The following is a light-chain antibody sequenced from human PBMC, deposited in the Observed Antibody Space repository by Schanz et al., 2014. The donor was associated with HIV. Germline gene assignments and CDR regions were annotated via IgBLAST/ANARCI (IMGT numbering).Light chain of an antibody. V-gene: IGKV1-6*02. CDR3: LQDYNYLT. Sequence: AIQLTQSPSPLSASVGDRVTITCRASQGISNYLAWYQQKPGKAPRLLIYGAFTLQTGVPSRFSGSGSGTDFTLTINNLQPEDFGTYYCLQDYNYLTFGQGTKVEIK. J-gene: IGKJ1*01. CDR2: GAF. CDR1: QGISNY.